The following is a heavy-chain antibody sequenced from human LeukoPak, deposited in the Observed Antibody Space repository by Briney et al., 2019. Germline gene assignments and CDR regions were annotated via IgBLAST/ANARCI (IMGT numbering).Heavy chain of an antibody. CDR1: GSTFSDAW. CDR2: IKSKTDGGTT. J-gene: IGHJ3*02. CDR3: TTDSPGVVGATNAFDI. D-gene: IGHD1-26*01. Sequence: GGSLRLSCAASGSTFSDAWMSWVRQAPGKGLEWIGRIKSKTDGGTTDYAAPVKGRFTVSRDDSKNTVLLQMNSLKTEDTAVYYCTTDSPGVVGATNAFDIWGLGTMVTVSS. V-gene: IGHV3-15*01.